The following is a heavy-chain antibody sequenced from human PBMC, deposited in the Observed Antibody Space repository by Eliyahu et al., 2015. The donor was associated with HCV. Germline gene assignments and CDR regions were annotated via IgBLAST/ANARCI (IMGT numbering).Heavy chain of an antibody. Sequence: EVQLVESGGGLVQPGGSLRLFCAASGFTFSSYSXIWVRQAPGKGPEWISYITSSRSSIYYYADSVKGRFTISRDNAKNSLYLQMNSLRAEDTAIYYCARGPHSGYDAVLSYNWFDPWGQGTLVTVSS. CDR1: GFTFSSYS. J-gene: IGHJ5*02. CDR2: ITSSRSSIY. D-gene: IGHD5-12*01. CDR3: ARGPHSGYDAVLSYNWFDP. V-gene: IGHV3-48*01.